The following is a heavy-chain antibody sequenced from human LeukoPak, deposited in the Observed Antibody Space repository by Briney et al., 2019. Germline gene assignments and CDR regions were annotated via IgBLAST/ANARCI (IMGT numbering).Heavy chain of an antibody. V-gene: IGHV1-69*05. CDR2: IIPIFGTA. J-gene: IGHJ4*02. Sequence: ASVKVSCKASGRTFSSYAISWVRQAPGQGLEWMGRIIPIFGTANYAQKFQGRVTITTDESTSTAYMELSSLRSEDTAVYYCARDRGFYMVDYWGQGTLVTVSS. CDR3: ARDRGFYMVDY. CDR1: GRTFSSYA. D-gene: IGHD5-12*01.